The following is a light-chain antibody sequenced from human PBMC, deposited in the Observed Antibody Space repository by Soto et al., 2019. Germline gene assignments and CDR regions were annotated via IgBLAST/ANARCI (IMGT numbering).Light chain of an antibody. CDR1: QSLTNKY. CDR2: DAY. Sequence: EVVLTQSPGTLSLPPGDRATLSCSASQSLTNKYLAWYRQKPGQAPRLLIYDAYNRATGIPPRFSGGGSGTDFTLTISSLEPEDSAVYYCQQRHMWPITFGQGTRLEIK. CDR3: QQRHMWPIT. J-gene: IGKJ5*01. V-gene: IGKV3D-20*02.